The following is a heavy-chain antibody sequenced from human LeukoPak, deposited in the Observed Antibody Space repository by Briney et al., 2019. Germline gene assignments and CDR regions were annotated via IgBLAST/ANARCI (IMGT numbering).Heavy chain of an antibody. CDR2: ISYNGGST. CDR3: VKDDVYYYDSSGSYPTV. V-gene: IGHV3-64D*06. D-gene: IGHD3-22*01. J-gene: IGHJ6*02. CDR1: GFTFSSYA. Sequence: GGSLRLSCLASGFTFSSYAMHWVRQAPRKGLEYVSAISYNGGSTYYADSVKGRFTTSRDNSKNTLFLQMSSLRTEDTAVYYCVKDDVYYYDSSGSYPTVWGQGTTVTVSS.